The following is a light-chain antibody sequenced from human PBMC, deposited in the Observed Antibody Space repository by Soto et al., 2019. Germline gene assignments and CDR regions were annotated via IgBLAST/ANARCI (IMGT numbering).Light chain of an antibody. CDR1: SGHTNYA. V-gene: IGLV4-69*01. Sequence: QPVLTQSPSASASLGASVKLTCTLSSGHTNYAIAWHQQQSEKGPRYLMKLNSDGSHRKGDGIPDRFSGSSSGDDRYLTISSLQSEDEADYYCQTWGTGIQVFGGWTKLTVL. J-gene: IGLJ3*02. CDR2: LNSDGSH. CDR3: QTWGTGIQV.